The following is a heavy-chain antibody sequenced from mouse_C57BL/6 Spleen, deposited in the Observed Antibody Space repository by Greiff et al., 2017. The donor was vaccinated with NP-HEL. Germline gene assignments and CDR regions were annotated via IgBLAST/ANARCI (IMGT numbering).Heavy chain of an antibody. CDR3: AREGSDDGYYGGFAY. Sequence: VQLQQSGAELVRPGSSVKLSCKASGYTFTSYWMHWVKQRPIQGLEWIGNIDPSDSETHYNQKFKDKATLTVDKSSSTAYMQLSSLTSEDSAVYYCAREGSDDGYYGGFAYWGQGTLVTVSA. CDR1: GYTFTSYW. CDR2: IDPSDSET. V-gene: IGHV1-52*01. J-gene: IGHJ3*01. D-gene: IGHD2-3*01.